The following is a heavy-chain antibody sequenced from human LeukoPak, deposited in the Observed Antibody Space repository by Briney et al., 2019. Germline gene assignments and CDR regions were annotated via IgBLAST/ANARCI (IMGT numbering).Heavy chain of an antibody. CDR2: ISYDGSNK. D-gene: IGHD2-15*01. V-gene: IGHV3-30-3*01. CDR1: GFTFSSYA. J-gene: IGHJ5*02. CDR3: ARGFEYCSGGSCYWSWFDP. Sequence: GGSLRLSCAASGFTFSSYAMHWVRQAPGKGLEWVAVISYDGSNKYYADSVKGRFTISRDNSKNTLYLQMNSLRAEDTAVYYCARGFEYCSGGSCYWSWFDPWGQGTLVTVSS.